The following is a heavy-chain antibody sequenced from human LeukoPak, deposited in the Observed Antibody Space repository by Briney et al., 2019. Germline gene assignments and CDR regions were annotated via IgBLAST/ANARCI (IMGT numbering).Heavy chain of an antibody. J-gene: IGHJ3*02. CDR2: ISYDGSNK. CDR3: AREGLGSGLKRNDAFDI. V-gene: IGHV3-30-3*01. D-gene: IGHD1-26*01. CDR1: GFTFSGYA. Sequence: GGSLRLPCAASGFTFSGYAMHWVRQAPGKGLEWVAVISYDGSNKYYADSVKGRFTISRDNSKNTLYLQMNSLRAEDTAVYYCAREGLGSGLKRNDAFDIWGQGTMVTVSS.